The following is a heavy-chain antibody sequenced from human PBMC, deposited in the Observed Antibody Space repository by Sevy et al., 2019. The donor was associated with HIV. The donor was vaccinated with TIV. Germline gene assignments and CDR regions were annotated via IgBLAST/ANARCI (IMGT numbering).Heavy chain of an antibody. CDR1: GYTFTDYY. CDR3: ARVVEPAGIDPYYYGVDV. V-gene: IGHV1-2*02. CDR2: INLKSGGT. Sequence: ASVKVSCKASGYTFTDYYIHWVRQAPGQGLEWMGWINLKSGGTNYAQKFHGRVTMTRDTSISTAYMELSRLRSDDTAVYYCARVVEPAGIDPYYYGVDVWGPGATVTVSS. J-gene: IGHJ6*02. D-gene: IGHD2-2*02.